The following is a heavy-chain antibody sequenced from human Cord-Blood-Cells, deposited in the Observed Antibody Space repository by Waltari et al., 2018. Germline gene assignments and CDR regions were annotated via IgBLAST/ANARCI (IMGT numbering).Heavy chain of an antibody. CDR3: ARDRSSGWYWFDP. CDR1: GFTFSSYS. V-gene: IGHV3-48*02. J-gene: IGHJ5*02. Sequence: EVQLVESGGGLVQPGGSLRLSCAASGFTFSSYSLNWFRQAPGEGVEWVSNISSSSSTIYDAESVKGRFTISRDNAKNSLYLQMNSLRDEDTAVYYCARDRSSGWYWFDPWGQGTLVTVAS. D-gene: IGHD6-19*01. CDR2: ISSSSSTI.